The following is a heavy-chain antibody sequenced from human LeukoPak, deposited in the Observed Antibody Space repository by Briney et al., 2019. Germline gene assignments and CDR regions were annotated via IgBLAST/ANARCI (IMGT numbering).Heavy chain of an antibody. CDR2: ISGSGGST. Sequence: GGSLRLSCAASGFTFSSYAMSGVRQAPGKGLEWVSAISGSGGSTYYADSVKGRVTISRDNSKNTLYLQMNSLRAEDTAVYYCAKGYSYGPDYFDYWGQGTLVTVSS. CDR3: AKGYSYGPDYFDY. V-gene: IGHV3-23*01. D-gene: IGHD5-18*01. J-gene: IGHJ4*02. CDR1: GFTFSSYA.